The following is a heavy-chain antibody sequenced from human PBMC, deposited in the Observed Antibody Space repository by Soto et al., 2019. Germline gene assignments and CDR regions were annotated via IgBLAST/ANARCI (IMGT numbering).Heavy chain of an antibody. D-gene: IGHD3-22*01. CDR1: GFTLGTYG. CDR2: ISNDGGDK. Sequence: QVQLAESGGGVVQPGRSLTITCAASGFTLGTYGMHWVRQAPGKGLEWVAVISNDGGDKYYSDSAMGRFTISRDNSKNTLFLQMNSLRAEDTAVYFCAKEFFDSSGFYPSLDALDIWGQGTVVTVSS. J-gene: IGHJ3*02. V-gene: IGHV3-30*18. CDR3: AKEFFDSSGFYPSLDALDI.